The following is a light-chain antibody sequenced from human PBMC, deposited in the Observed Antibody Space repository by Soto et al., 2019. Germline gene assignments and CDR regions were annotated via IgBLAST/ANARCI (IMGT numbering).Light chain of an antibody. V-gene: IGLV2-14*01. CDR3: RAYSVTNTLGV. J-gene: IGLJ3*02. CDR1: DSDIGDNNY. CDR2: EVA. Sequence: QSVLTQPASVSGSPGQSITISCTGTDSDIGDNNYVSWYQQYPGRAPKHMIYEVANRPSGVSDRFSGSKSGNTASLTILGLQAEDEADYYCRAYSVTNTLGVFGGGTKVTVL.